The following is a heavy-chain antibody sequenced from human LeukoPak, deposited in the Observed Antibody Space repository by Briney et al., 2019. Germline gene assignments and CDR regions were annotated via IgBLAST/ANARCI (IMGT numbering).Heavy chain of an antibody. J-gene: IGHJ6*02. V-gene: IGHV3-53*01. CDR3: ARVLGYCSGGSCYGPYYGMDV. D-gene: IGHD2-15*01. CDR1: GFTVSSNY. Sequence: GGSLRLSCAASGFTVSSNYMSWVRQAPGKGLEWVSVIYSGGSTYYADSVKGRFTISRDNSKNPLYLQMNSLRAEDTAVYYCARVLGYCSGGSCYGPYYGMDVWGQGTTVTVSS. CDR2: IYSGGST.